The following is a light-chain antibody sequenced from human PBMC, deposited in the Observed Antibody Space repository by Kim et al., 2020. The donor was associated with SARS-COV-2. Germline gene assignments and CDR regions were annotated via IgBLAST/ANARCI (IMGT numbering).Light chain of an antibody. CDR3: MQGIRPPYT. CDR1: QSLVHRDGKTF. CDR2: EVS. V-gene: IGKV2-29*03. Sequence: DIVMTQTPLSLSVTPGQPASIACKSSQSLVHRDGKTFFYWYLQKPGQSPQLLIYEVSSRFSGVPERFSGSGSATDFTLTISRVEADDVGIYYCMQGIRPPYTFGQGTKLEI. J-gene: IGKJ2*01.